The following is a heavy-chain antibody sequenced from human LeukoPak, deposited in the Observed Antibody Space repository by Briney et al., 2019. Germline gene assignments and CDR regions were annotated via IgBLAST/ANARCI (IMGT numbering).Heavy chain of an antibody. J-gene: IGHJ1*01. CDR3: ARGLGAAASIARVYFQH. Sequence: SETLSLTFAVSGGSFSGYSWSWIRPPPGKGLEWIGEINHSGSTNYNPSLKSRVTISVDTSKNQFSLKLSSVTAADTAVYYCARGLGAAASIARVYFQHWGQGTLVTVSS. CDR1: GGSFSGYS. D-gene: IGHD6-13*01. V-gene: IGHV4-34*01. CDR2: INHSGST.